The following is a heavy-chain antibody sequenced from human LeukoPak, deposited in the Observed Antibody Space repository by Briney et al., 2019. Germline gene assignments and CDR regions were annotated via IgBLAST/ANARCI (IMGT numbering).Heavy chain of an antibody. J-gene: IGHJ5*02. CDR1: GYTYSSYG. Sequence: ASVKVSCKASGYTYSSYGISWVRQAPGQGLEWMGWINGYKGNTNYAQKLQGRVTLTRDMSTSTDYLELSSLRSEDTAVYYCARDNSVRDEAWWFNPWGQGTLVTVSS. CDR3: ARDNSVRDEAWWFNP. V-gene: IGHV1-18*01. CDR2: INGYKGNT. D-gene: IGHD5-24*01.